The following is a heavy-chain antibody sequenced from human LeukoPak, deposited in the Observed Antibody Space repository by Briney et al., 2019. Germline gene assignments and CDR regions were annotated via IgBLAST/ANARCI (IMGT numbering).Heavy chain of an antibody. CDR3: ARGVAQNGNPNYFDP. CDR1: GFIFSSYA. J-gene: IGHJ5*02. CDR2: IWSDGSRQ. Sequence: GGSLRLSWAASGFIFSSYAMHWVRQAPGTGLEWVAVIWSDGSRQYYLDSVKGRFTISRDNSKNTLYLQMNSLRAEDTAVYSCARGVAQNGNPNYFDPWGRGTLVTVSS. D-gene: IGHD2-15*01. V-gene: IGHV3-33*01.